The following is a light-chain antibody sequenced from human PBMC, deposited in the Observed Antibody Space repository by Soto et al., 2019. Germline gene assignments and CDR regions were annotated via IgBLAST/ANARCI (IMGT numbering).Light chain of an antibody. Sequence: QSVLTHPPSLSPTPGQRFNISFSGSCSNIGDNAVNWYQQLPGAAPKLLIYLNDQRPSGVPARFSGSKSGTSAFLAISGLQSEDEADYYCAAWDESLNALFRTGTKSPS. CDR1: CSNIGDNA. CDR2: LND. CDR3: AAWDESLNAL. J-gene: IGLJ1*01. V-gene: IGLV1-44*01.